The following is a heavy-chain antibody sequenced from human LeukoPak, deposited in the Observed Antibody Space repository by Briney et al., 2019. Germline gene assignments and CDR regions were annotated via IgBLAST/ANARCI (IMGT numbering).Heavy chain of an antibody. J-gene: IGHJ5*02. D-gene: IGHD2-15*01. CDR2: IKQDGSEK. CDR3: ARGCSGGSCYEPKFDP. Sequence: GSLRLSCAASGFTFSSYWMSWVRQAPGKGLEWVANIKQDGSEKYYVDSVKGRFTISRDNAKNSLYLQMNSLRAEDTAVYYCARGCSGGSCYEPKFDPWGQGTLVTVSS. V-gene: IGHV3-7*01. CDR1: GFTFSSYW.